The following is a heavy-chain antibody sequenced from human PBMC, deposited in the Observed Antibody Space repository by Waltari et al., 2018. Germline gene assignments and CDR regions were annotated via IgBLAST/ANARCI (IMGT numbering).Heavy chain of an antibody. Sequence: EVQLVESGGGLVQPGGSLRLSCAASGFTFSSYWMSWVRQAPGKGLEWVANIKQDGSEKYYVDSVKGRFTISRDNAKNSLYLQMNSLRAEDTAVYYCARDLKGYYYYYMDVWGKGTTVTVSS. CDR2: IKQDGSEK. J-gene: IGHJ6*03. CDR1: GFTFSSYW. CDR3: ARDLKGYYYYYMDV. V-gene: IGHV3-7*01.